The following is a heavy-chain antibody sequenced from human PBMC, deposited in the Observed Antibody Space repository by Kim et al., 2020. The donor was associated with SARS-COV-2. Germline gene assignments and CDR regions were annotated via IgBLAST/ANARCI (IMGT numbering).Heavy chain of an antibody. CDR1: GYTFTGYY. V-gene: IGHV1-2*02. D-gene: IGHD3-22*01. CDR2: INPNSGGT. Sequence: ASVKVSCKASGYTFTGYYMHWVRQAPGQGLEWMGWINPNSGGTNYAQKFQGRVTMTRDTSISTAYMELSRLRSDDTAVYYCAREIKGRYDSSGKYLSYWGQGTLVTVSS. J-gene: IGHJ4*02. CDR3: AREIKGRYDSSGKYLSY.